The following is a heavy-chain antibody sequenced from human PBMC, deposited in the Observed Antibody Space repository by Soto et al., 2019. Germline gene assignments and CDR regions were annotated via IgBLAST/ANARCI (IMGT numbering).Heavy chain of an antibody. CDR1: GFSLSTSGRC. D-gene: IGHD6-6*01. Sequence: SGPTLVNPTQTLTLTCTFSGFSLSTSGRCVSCIRQPPGQALEWFALIDCDDDKYYSTSLRTRITISKYTSKNHVVLTMTNMDPVDTATYYYARMGTIEARPRGYYYYGMDVWGQGNTATVCS. CDR2: IDCDDDK. CDR3: ARMGTIEARPRGYYYYGMDV. V-gene: IGHV2-70*01. J-gene: IGHJ6*02.